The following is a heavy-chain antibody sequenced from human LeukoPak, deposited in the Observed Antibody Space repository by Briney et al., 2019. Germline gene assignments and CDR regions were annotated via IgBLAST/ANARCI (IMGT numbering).Heavy chain of an antibody. CDR2: ISASGDRT. CDR3: ARTVGAPDA. Sequence: PGGSLRLSCAASGFTFSTYAMNWVRQAPGKGLEWVSGISASGDRTYYADSVKGRFTISRDNSKNTLYLQMNSLRAEDTALYYSARTVGAPDAWGQGTLVTVSS. CDR1: GFTFSTYA. V-gene: IGHV3-23*01. D-gene: IGHD1-26*01. J-gene: IGHJ5*02.